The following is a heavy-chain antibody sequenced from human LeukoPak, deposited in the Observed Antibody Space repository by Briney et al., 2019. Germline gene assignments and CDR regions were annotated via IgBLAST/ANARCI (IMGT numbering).Heavy chain of an antibody. CDR2: IIPILGIA. CDR3: ARAKSGYELDY. D-gene: IGHD5-12*01. Sequence: SVKVSCKASGGTFSRYAISWVRQAPGQGLEWRGRIIPILGIANYAQKFQGRVTITADKSTSTAYMELSSLRSEDTAVYYCARAKSGYELDYWGQGTLVTVSS. J-gene: IGHJ4*02. CDR1: GGTFSRYA. V-gene: IGHV1-69*04.